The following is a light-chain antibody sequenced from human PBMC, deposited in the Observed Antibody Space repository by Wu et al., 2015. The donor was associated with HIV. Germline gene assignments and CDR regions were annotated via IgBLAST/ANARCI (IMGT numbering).Light chain of an antibody. J-gene: IGKJ3*01. CDR2: KAS. CDR1: HNINSY. Sequence: DIQMTQSPSTLSASVGDRVTITCRASHNINSYLAWYQQKPGKAPKLLIYKASSLESGVPSRFSGSGSGTEFTLTISSLQPDDFATYYCQQSYSSPFDFGPGTKVDIK. CDR3: QQSYSSPFD. V-gene: IGKV1-5*03.